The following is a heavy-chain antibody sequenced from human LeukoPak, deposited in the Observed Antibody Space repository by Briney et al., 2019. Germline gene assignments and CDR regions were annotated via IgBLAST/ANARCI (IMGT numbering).Heavy chain of an antibody. CDR3: ARGLTGTQLDFFDY. CDR1: GGSMSSYY. Sequence: PSETLSLTCNVSGGSMSSYYWSWIRQPPGKGLEWIGYIYNSGSTNYNSALKGRVTISVDTSKSLFSLKLTSVTAADTAVYYCARGLTGTQLDFFDYWGQGTLVTVSS. J-gene: IGHJ4*02. CDR2: IYNSGST. D-gene: IGHD1-20*01. V-gene: IGHV4-59*01.